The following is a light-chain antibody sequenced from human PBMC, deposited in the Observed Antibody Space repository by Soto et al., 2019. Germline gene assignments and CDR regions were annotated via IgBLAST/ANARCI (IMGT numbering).Light chain of an antibody. Sequence: QSVLTQPPSVSEAPRQRVTISCSGSTSNVGNNAVSWYKQLPGEAPKLLIHFDDLLPSGVSARFSASKSGTSASLVISGLQSEDEADYYCAAWDDSLEGVVFGGGTKLTVL. J-gene: IGLJ2*01. CDR2: FDD. CDR1: TSNVGNNA. V-gene: IGLV1-36*01. CDR3: AAWDDSLEGVV.